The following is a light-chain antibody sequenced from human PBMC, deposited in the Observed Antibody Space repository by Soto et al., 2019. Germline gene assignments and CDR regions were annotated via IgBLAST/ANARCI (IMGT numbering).Light chain of an antibody. CDR2: GAS. J-gene: IGKJ5*01. CDR1: QSVSSSY. CDR3: QQYNNWPIT. V-gene: IGKV3-15*01. Sequence: EIVLMQSPGTLSLSPGERATLSFRASQSVSSSYLAWYQQKPGQAPRLLIYGASTRATGFPARFSGSGSGTEFTLTINSLQSEDFAVYYCQQYNNWPITFGQGTRLEIK.